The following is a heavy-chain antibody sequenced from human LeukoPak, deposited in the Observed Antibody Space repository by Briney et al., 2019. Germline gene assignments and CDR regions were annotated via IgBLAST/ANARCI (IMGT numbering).Heavy chain of an antibody. J-gene: IGHJ5*02. D-gene: IGHD2-2*01. V-gene: IGHV1-46*01. Sequence: ASVKVSCKASGYTFTSYYMHWVRQAPGQGLEWMGIINPSGGSTSYAQKFQGRVTMTRDMSTSTVYMELSSLRSEDTAVYYCARERIVVPAFDPWGQGTLVTVSS. CDR2: INPSGGST. CDR3: ARERIVVPAFDP. CDR1: GYTFTSYY.